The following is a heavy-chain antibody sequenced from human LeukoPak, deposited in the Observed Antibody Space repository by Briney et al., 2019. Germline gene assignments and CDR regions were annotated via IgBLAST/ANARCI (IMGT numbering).Heavy chain of an antibody. V-gene: IGHV1-46*01. D-gene: IGHD2-15*01. CDR3: ARNEILSPFDP. CDR2: INPSGGST. CDR1: GYTFTSYY. Sequence: GASVKVSCKASGYTFTSYYMHWVRQAPGQGLEWMGIINPSGGSTSYAQKFQGRVTMTRDMSTSTAYMELRSLRSDDTAVYYCARNEILSPFDPWGQGTLVTVSS. J-gene: IGHJ5*02.